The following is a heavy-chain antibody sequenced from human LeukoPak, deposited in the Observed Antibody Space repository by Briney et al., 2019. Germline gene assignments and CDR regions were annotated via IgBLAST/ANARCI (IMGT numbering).Heavy chain of an antibody. D-gene: IGHD1-26*01. CDR2: SGSGGNT. CDR3: AKKYSTGLDP. J-gene: IGHJ5*02. CDR1: GFTFNNYA. V-gene: IGHV3-23*01. Sequence: GGSLRLSCAASGFTFNNYAMSWVRQAPGKGLEWVSDSGSGGNTYYADSVKGRFTISRDNSKNTLYVQMNSLRAEDTAIYYCAKKYSTGLDPWGQGTLVTVSS.